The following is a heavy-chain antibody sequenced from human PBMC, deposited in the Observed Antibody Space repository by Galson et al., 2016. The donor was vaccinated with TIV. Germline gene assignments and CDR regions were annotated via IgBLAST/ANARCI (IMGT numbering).Heavy chain of an antibody. D-gene: IGHD6-19*01. CDR3: ARQSLAVAGAPFDP. V-gene: IGHV4-4*07. J-gene: IGHJ5*02. CDR2: IYSSGST. CDR1: GGSISGYY. Sequence: LSLTCTVSGGSISGYYWSWIRQPAGKGLEWIGRIYSSGSTKYNTSHKSRVTMSVDTSKNQFSLNLKSVTAADTAVYYCARQSLAVAGAPFDPWGQGTLVTVSS.